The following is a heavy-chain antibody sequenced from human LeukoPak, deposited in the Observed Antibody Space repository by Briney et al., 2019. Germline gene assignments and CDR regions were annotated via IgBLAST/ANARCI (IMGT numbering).Heavy chain of an antibody. CDR1: GYTFTSYD. CDR3: ARGWLGARRNWFDP. Sequence: GASVKVSCKASGYTFTSYDINWVRQATGQGLEWMGWMNPNSGNTGYAQKLQGRVTMTRNTSISTAYMELSSLRSEDTAVYYCARGWLGARRNWFDPWGQGTLVTVSS. V-gene: IGHV1-8*01. D-gene: IGHD3-9*01. CDR2: MNPNSGNT. J-gene: IGHJ5*02.